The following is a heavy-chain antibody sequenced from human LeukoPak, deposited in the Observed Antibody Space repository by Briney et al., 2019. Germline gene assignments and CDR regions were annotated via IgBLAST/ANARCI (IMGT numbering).Heavy chain of an antibody. CDR1: GGSISNYY. CDR3: ARHVSAAYAFDI. J-gene: IGHJ3*02. V-gene: IGHV4-59*05. Sequence: SETLSLTCTVSGGSISNYYWSWIRQPPGKGLEWIGSIYYSGSTCYNPSLKSRVTISVGTSKNQFSLKLSSVTAADTAVYYCARHVSAAYAFDIWGQGTMVTVSS. D-gene: IGHD2-2*01. CDR2: IYYSGST.